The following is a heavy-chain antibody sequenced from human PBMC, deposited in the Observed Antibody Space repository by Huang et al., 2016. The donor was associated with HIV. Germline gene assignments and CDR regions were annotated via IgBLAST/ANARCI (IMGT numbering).Heavy chain of an antibody. Sequence: EVQLLESGGALIQSGGSLRLSCAASGFIFSSYARSWVSQAPGKGLEWVSAISGSGGSTYYADSVKGRFTISRDNSKKTLYLQMNSLRAEDTAVYYCAKGGRAYSGYDSDYWGQGTLVTVSS. CDR2: ISGSGGST. D-gene: IGHD5-12*01. CDR3: AKGGRAYSGYDSDY. V-gene: IGHV3-23*01. J-gene: IGHJ4*02. CDR1: GFIFSSYA.